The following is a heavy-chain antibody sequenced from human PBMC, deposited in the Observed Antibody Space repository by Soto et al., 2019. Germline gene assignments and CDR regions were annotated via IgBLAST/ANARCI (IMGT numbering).Heavy chain of an antibody. CDR2: FYYSGFT. CDR3: ARDLWGYCGTDCYPLDV. V-gene: IGHV4-39*07. CDR1: GASISGSNYY. D-gene: IGHD2-21*02. J-gene: IGHJ6*02. Sequence: PSETLSLTCTVSGASISGSNYYWGWIRQPPGKGLEWIGSFYYSGFTYYNPSLKSRVTIDVDTSKNQFSLKLNSVTAADTAVYYCARDLWGYCGTDCYPLDVWGPGTTVTVSS.